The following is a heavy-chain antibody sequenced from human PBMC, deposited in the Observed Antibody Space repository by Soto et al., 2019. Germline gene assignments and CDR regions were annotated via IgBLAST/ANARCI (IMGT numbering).Heavy chain of an antibody. D-gene: IGHD2-2*01. J-gene: IGHJ3*02. V-gene: IGHV1-69*01. CDR1: GGTFSSYA. CDR2: IIPIFGTA. CDR3: ARDGGYCSSTSCLDAFDI. Sequence: QVQLVQSGAEVKKPGSSVKVSCKASGGTFSSYAISWVRQAPGQGLEWMGGIIPIFGTANYAQKFQGRVTITADESTSTADMELSSLRSEDTAVYYCARDGGYCSSTSCLDAFDIWGQGTMVTVSS.